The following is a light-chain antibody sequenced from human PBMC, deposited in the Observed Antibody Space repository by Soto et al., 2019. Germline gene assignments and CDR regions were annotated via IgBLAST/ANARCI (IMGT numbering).Light chain of an antibody. CDR3: GSWDYTLSVGV. V-gene: IGLV1-51*01. Sequence: QSVLTQPPSVSAAPGQRVTISCSGNSSNIGNNYVSWYQQLPGTAPKLLIYDNNKRPSGIPDRFSGSKSGTSATLGITGLQTGDEAEYYCGSWDYTLSVGVFGGGTKVTVL. CDR1: SSNIGNNY. CDR2: DNN. J-gene: IGLJ2*01.